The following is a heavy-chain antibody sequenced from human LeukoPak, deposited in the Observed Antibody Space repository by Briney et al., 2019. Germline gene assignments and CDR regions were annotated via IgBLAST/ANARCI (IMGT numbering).Heavy chain of an antibody. CDR3: ARAGLWFGELYGAFDI. D-gene: IGHD3-10*01. CDR2: IYTSGST. J-gene: IGHJ3*02. CDR1: GGSFSGYY. Sequence: SETLSLTCAVYGGSFSGYYWSWIRQPAGKGLEWIGRIYTSGSTNYNPSLKSRVTMSVDTSKNQFSLKLSSVTAADTAVYYCARAGLWFGELYGAFDIWGQGTMVTVSS. V-gene: IGHV4-59*10.